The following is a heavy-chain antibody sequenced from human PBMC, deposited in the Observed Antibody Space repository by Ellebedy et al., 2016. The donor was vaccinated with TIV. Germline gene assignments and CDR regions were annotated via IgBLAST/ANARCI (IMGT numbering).Heavy chain of an antibody. Sequence: GGSLRLSXAASGFTFSSYWMSWVRQAPGKGLEWVATINQDGSEQYYVDSVKGRFTISRDNAKSSLYLQMNSLRDEDTAVYYCARADWGSADYWGQGTLVTVSS. D-gene: IGHD7-27*01. V-gene: IGHV3-7*01. J-gene: IGHJ4*02. CDR3: ARADWGSADY. CDR2: INQDGSEQ. CDR1: GFTFSSYW.